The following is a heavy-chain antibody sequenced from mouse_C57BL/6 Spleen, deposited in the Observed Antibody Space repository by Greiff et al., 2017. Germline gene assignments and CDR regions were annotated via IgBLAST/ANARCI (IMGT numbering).Heavy chain of an antibody. CDR1: GYTFTEYT. CDR3: DRHEAGSSGYDY. D-gene: IGHD3-2*02. CDR2: FYPGSGSI. Sequence: QVQLKQSGAELVKPGASVKLSCKASGYTFTEYTIHWVKQRSGQGLEWIGWFYPGSGSIKYNENFKDKATLTADKSSSTVYMELSRLTSEASAVYFGDRHEAGSSGYDYWGKGTTLTVSS. J-gene: IGHJ2*01. V-gene: IGHV1-62-2*01.